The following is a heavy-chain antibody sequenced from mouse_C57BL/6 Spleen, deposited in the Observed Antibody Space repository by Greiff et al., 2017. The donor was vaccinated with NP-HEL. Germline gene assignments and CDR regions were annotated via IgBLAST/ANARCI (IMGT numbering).Heavy chain of an antibody. CDR1: GYTFTDYY. V-gene: IGHV1-26*01. Sequence: EVQLQQSGPELVKPGASVKISCKASGYTFTDYYMNWVKQSHGKSLEWIGDINPNNGGTSYNQKFKGKATLTVDKSSSTAYMELRSLTSEDSAVYYCARSGCDRAWFAYWGQGTLVTVSA. CDR3: ARSGCDRAWFAY. J-gene: IGHJ3*01. CDR2: INPNNGGT. D-gene: IGHD3-3*01.